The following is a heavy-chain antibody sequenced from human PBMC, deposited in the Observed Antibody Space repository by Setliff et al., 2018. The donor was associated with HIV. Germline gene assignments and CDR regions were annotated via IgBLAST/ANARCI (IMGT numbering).Heavy chain of an antibody. V-gene: IGHV4-34*01. D-gene: IGHD3-3*01. Sequence: SETLSLTCAVYGESFSAYFWSWIRQPPGKGLEWIGEIYHSGSTKYNPSLKSRVTISVDKSKNQFSLNLTSVTAADTAVYYCARGGAFWSGYYGFDYWGQGTLVTVS. CDR3: ARGGAFWSGYYGFDY. CDR1: GESFSAYF. CDR2: IYHSGST. J-gene: IGHJ4*02.